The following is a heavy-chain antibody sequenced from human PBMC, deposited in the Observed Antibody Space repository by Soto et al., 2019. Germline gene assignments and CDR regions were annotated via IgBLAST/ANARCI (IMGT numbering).Heavy chain of an antibody. J-gene: IGHJ6*02. V-gene: IGHV1-69*12. CDR3: ARDNDRPQLGGNYYYILDV. D-gene: IGHD1-1*01. Sequence: QVQLEQSGAEVKKPGSSVKVSCKASGGTFRNSAISWVRQAPGQGLEWMGGIMPIFRTPDYAQKIHGRVTITADESTSTAYLEWSGLRSDVTAVYFCARDNDRPQLGGNYYYILDVWGHGTTVTVTS. CDR2: IMPIFRTP. CDR1: GGTFRNSA.